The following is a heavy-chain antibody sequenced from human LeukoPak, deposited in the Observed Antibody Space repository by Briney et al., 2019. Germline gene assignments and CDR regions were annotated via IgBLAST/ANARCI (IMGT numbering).Heavy chain of an antibody. V-gene: IGHV4-34*01. CDR1: GGSFSGYY. J-gene: IGHJ5*02. CDR2: INHSGST. D-gene: IGHD6-13*01. CDR3: ASGSSSWYWGGWFDP. Sequence: SETLSLTCAVYGGSFSGYYWSWIRQPPGKGLEWIGEINHSGSTNYNPSLKSRVTISVDTSKNQFSLKLSSVTAADTAVYYCASGSSSWYWGGWFDPWGQGTLVTVSS.